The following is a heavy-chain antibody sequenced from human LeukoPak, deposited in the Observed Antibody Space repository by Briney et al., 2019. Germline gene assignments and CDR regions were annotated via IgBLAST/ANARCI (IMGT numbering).Heavy chain of an antibody. CDR1: GGSISSSSYY. CDR3: ARLRDYYYNYMDV. Sequence: SETLSLTCTVSGGSISSSSYYWGWIRQPPGKGLEWIGSIYYSGSTYYNPSLKSRVTISVDTSKIQISLRLNSVTAADTAVYYCARLRDYYYNYMDVWGKGTTVTISS. V-gene: IGHV4-39*01. J-gene: IGHJ6*03. CDR2: IYYSGST.